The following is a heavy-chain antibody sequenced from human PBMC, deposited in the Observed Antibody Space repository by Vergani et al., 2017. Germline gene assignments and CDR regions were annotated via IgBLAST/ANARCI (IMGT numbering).Heavy chain of an antibody. Sequence: EVQLVQSGAEVKKPGATMKISCKVSGYTFTDHYMHWVKQAPGKGLEWMGLVDPEDGETIYAEKFKGRVTIAADTSTDTAHLELSSLRSEDTAVYYCARPDNYGDYVPFDYWGQGTLVTVSS. CDR3: ARPDNYGDYVPFDY. D-gene: IGHD4-17*01. J-gene: IGHJ4*02. CDR2: VDPEDGET. V-gene: IGHV1-69-2*01. CDR1: GYTFTDHY.